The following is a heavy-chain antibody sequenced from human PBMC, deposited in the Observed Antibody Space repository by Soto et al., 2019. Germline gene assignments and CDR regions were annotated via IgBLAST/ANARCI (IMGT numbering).Heavy chain of an antibody. CDR1: GFTFSSYS. J-gene: IGHJ6*03. CDR3: AREGRTYYYYMDV. Sequence: EVQLVESGGGLVQPGGSLRLSCAASGFTFSSYSMSWVRQAPGKGLEWVSYITGSSSTIHYADSVQGRFTISRDNGKNSLYQQMNSLRAEDTAVYYCAREGRTYYYYMDVWGKGTTGTVSS. CDR2: ITGSSSTI. V-gene: IGHV3-48*01.